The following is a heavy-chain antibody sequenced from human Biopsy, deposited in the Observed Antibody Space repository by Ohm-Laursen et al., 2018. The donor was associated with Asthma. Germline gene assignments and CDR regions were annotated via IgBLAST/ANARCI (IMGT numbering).Heavy chain of an antibody. CDR1: GGSISSGAYY. J-gene: IGHJ4*02. CDR2: IYYIGST. D-gene: IGHD3-16*01. CDR3: ARRGGVRRYFDY. Sequence: TLSLICIVSGGSISSGAYYWSWVRQPPGKGLEWIGYIYYIGSTYYNPSLKSRVAISLDTSKNQFSLKLSSVTAADTAVYFCARRGGVRRYFDYWGQGTLVTVSS. V-gene: IGHV4-30-4*01.